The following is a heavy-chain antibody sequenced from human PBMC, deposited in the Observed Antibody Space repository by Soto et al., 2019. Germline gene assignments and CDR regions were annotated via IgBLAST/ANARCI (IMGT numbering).Heavy chain of an antibody. Sequence: EVQLVESGGGLVQPGGSLRRSCVASGFSFSGYWMHWVRQAPGKGLVWVSRIKSDGISTTYADSVKGRFTISRDNAKNTLYLQMNSLRAEDTAVYYCARDSDYDIGAFDIWGQGTMVTVSS. J-gene: IGHJ3*02. D-gene: IGHD3-22*01. V-gene: IGHV3-74*01. CDR1: GFSFSGYW. CDR2: IKSDGIST. CDR3: ARDSDYDIGAFDI.